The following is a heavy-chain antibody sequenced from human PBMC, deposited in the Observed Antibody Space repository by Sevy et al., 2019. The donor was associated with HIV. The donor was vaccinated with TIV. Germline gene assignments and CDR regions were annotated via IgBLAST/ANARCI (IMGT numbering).Heavy chain of an antibody. J-gene: IGHJ3*02. CDR1: GFTFSRDW. V-gene: IGHV3-74*01. CDR2: IDGDGSST. Sequence: GGSLRLSCTASGFTFSRDWIHWVRRAPGKGLVWVSRIDGDGSSTTYADSVKGRFTISRDNAKNTLYLQMNSLRADDTAVYYCTRASEGAFDIWGQGTMVTISS. CDR3: TRASEGAFDI.